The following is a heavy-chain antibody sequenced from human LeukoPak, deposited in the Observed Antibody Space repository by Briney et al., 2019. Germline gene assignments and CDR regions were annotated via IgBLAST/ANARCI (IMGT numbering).Heavy chain of an antibody. CDR2: TKQDGSEK. J-gene: IGHJ6*02. Sequence: GGSLRLSCAASEFTFSSYWMSWVRQAPGKGLEWVANTKQDGSEKYYVDSVKGRFTISRDNAKNSLYLQMNSLRAEDTAVYYCARAGQLWFGESWMDVWGRGTTVTVSS. CDR1: EFTFSSYW. V-gene: IGHV3-7*01. D-gene: IGHD3-10*01. CDR3: ARAGQLWFGESWMDV.